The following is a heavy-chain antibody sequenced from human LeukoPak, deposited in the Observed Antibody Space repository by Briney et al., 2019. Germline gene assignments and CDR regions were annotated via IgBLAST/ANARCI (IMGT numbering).Heavy chain of an antibody. CDR2: IYYSGST. J-gene: IGHJ3*02. CDR3: ARRPPWEHGAFDI. CDR1: GGSISSSSYY. D-gene: IGHD1-26*01. Sequence: KPSETLSLTCTVSGGSISSSSYYWGWIRQPPGKGLEWIGYIYYSGSTNDNPTLKSRVTISVDTSKNQFSLKLSSVTAADTAVYYCARRPPWEHGAFDIWGQGTMVTVSS. V-gene: IGHV4-61*05.